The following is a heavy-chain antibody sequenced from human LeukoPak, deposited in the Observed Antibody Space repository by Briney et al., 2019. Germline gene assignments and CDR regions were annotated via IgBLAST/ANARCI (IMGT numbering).Heavy chain of an antibody. CDR2: INNSSSYI. D-gene: IGHD4-17*01. V-gene: IGHV3-21*01. Sequence: GGTLTLPCAASGFTFSSYSMNWLRQPPGKGLEWVSSINNSSSYIYYADSVKGRFIIQHNNANNSLHLHMNRLTADDEAVCYFARGDYGDYVSLDYWGQGTLVTVSS. CDR1: GFTFSSYS. J-gene: IGHJ4*02. CDR3: ARGDYGDYVSLDY.